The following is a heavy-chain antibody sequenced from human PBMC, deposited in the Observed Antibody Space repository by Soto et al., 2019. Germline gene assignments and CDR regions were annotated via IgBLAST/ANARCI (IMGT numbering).Heavy chain of an antibody. CDR3: ARPNDYWNGYGPFDY. Sequence: TSETLSLTCAVSGRSISSVGYYWSLVRQHPGKGLEWIGSISYTGNTYYNPSLENRLSISLDTSENRFYLRLNSVTAADTAIYYCARPNDYWNGYGPFDYWGQGSLVTVSS. J-gene: IGHJ4*02. CDR1: GRSISSVGYY. V-gene: IGHV4-31*11. D-gene: IGHD3-3*01. CDR2: ISYTGNT.